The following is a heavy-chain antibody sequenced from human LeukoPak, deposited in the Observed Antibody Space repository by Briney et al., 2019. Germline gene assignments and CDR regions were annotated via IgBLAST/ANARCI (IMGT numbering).Heavy chain of an antibody. V-gene: IGHV4-39*07. CDR1: GGSISSSSYY. Sequence: PSETLSLTCTVSGGSISSSSYYWGWIRQPPGKGLEWIGSIYYSGSTYYNPSLKSRVTISVDTSKNQFSLKLSSVTAADTAVYYCARDPHESIWFGELLIPYAFDIWGQGTMVTVSS. CDR2: IYYSGST. D-gene: IGHD3-10*01. J-gene: IGHJ3*02. CDR3: ARDPHESIWFGELLIPYAFDI.